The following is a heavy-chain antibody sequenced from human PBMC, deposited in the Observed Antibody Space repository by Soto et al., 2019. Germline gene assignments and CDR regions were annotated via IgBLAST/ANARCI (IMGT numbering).Heavy chain of an antibody. CDR2: IKQDGSEK. CDR1: GFTFSSYW. V-gene: IGHV3-7*01. D-gene: IGHD4-17*01. CDR3: ARDRGDYFGAFDI. J-gene: IGHJ3*02. Sequence: EVQLVESGGGLVQPGGSLRLSCAASGFTFSSYWMSWVRQAPGKGLEWVANIKQDGSEKYYVDSVKGRFTISRDNAKNSLYLQMNSLSAEDTAVYYCARDRGDYFGAFDIWGQGTMVTVSS.